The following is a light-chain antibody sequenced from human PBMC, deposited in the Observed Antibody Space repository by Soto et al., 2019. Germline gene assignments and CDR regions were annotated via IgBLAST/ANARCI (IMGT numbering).Light chain of an antibody. J-gene: IGLJ1*01. V-gene: IGLV2-23*02. CDR2: EVS. CDR3: CSFATSGIYV. CDR1: SSVIGSYNV. Sequence: QSALTQPASVSGSPGQSVTISCTGTSSVIGSYNVVSWYQQHPGKAPKLMIYEVSKWPSGVSNRFSGSKSGNTASLTISGLQAEDEADYYCCSFATSGIYVFGTGTKVTVL.